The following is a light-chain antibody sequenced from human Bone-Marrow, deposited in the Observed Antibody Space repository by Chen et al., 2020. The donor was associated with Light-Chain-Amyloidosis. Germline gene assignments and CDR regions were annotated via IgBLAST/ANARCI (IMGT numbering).Light chain of an antibody. J-gene: IGLJ3*02. CDR1: HIGSTS. CDR2: DDS. Sequence: SYVLTQPSSVSVAPGQTATIACGGKHIGSTSVHVYKHPPGQAPLLVVYDDSDRPSGIPVRLSGSNSGNTATLTISRVEAGDEADYYCQVWDRSSDRPVFGGGTKLTVL. V-gene: IGLV3-21*02. CDR3: QVWDRSSDRPV.